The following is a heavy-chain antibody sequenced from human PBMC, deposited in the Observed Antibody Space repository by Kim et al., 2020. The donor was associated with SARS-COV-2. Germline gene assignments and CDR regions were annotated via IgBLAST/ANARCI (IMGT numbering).Heavy chain of an antibody. D-gene: IGHD3-16*01. V-gene: IGHV1-2*02. Sequence: ASVKVSCMASGYTFTDYYIHWVRQAPGQGLEWMGWIHTNNGGTNSAQKFQGRVTMTRDTSTSTAYLELSRLRSDDTAVYYCATEAGGSSPLDFWGQGTLVIVSS. CDR3: ATEAGGSSPLDF. CDR1: GYTFTDYY. CDR2: IHTNNGGT. J-gene: IGHJ4*02.